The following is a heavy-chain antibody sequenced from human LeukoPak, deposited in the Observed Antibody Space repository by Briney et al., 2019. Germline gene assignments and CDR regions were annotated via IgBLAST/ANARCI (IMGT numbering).Heavy chain of an antibody. Sequence: GESLKISCKGSGYSFTNYWIGWVRQMPGKGLEWVGIIYPGDSDARYSPSFQGQVTISADKSISTAYLQWSSLKASDTAIYYRARRSGAAYYFDYWGQGTLVTVSS. CDR3: ARRSGAAYYFDY. CDR2: IYPGDSDA. V-gene: IGHV5-51*01. D-gene: IGHD6-25*01. CDR1: GYSFTNYW. J-gene: IGHJ4*02.